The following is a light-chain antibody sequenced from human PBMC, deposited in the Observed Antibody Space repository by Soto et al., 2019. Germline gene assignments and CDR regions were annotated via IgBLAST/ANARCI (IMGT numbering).Light chain of an antibody. Sequence: QSVLTQPASVSGSPGQSITISCTGTSSDVESYHLVSWYQHHPGKAPKLMIYEDSKRPSGDSNRFSGSKSGNTASLTISGLQAEDEADYFCCSYAGSSTSWVFGGGTKVTVL. J-gene: IGLJ3*02. CDR1: SSDVESYHL. V-gene: IGLV2-23*01. CDR3: CSYAGSSTSWV. CDR2: EDS.